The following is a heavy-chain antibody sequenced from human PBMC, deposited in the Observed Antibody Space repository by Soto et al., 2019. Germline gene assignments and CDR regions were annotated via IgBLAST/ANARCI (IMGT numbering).Heavy chain of an antibody. D-gene: IGHD3-22*01. CDR3: TADVWSSSVQAHDY. Sequence: VGSLRLSCASSVFTFSDTWMNWVRHSPGKGLEWVGRVKREAAGGTIDYAAPVKGRFTISRDDSKSTLYLQMNRLKSEDTAVYYCTADVWSSSVQAHDYWGQGTLVTVSS. V-gene: IGHV3-15*01. CDR2: VKREAAGGTI. J-gene: IGHJ4*02. CDR1: VFTFSDTW.